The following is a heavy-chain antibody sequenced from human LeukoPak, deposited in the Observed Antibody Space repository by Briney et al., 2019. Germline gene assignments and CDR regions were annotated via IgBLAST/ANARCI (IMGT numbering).Heavy chain of an antibody. Sequence: RASVKVSCKASGYTFTGYYMHWVRQAPGQGLEWMGWINPNSGGTNYVQKFQGRVTMTRDTSISTAYMELSRLRSDDTAVYYCARAYCSGGSCRNWFDPWGQGTLVTVSS. V-gene: IGHV1-2*02. CDR3: ARAYCSGGSCRNWFDP. J-gene: IGHJ5*02. D-gene: IGHD2-15*01. CDR2: INPNSGGT. CDR1: GYTFTGYY.